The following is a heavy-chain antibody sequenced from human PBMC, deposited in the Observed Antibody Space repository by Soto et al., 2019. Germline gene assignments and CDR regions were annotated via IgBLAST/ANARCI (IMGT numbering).Heavy chain of an antibody. CDR3: AMFKGGDYYGIDV. CDR2: ISYDGSNK. J-gene: IGHJ6*02. D-gene: IGHD3-10*02. CDR1: GFTFSSYA. Sequence: QVQLVESGGGVVQPGRSLRLSCAASGFTFSSYAMHWVRQAPGKGLEWVAVISYDGSNKYYADSVKGRFTISRDNSKNALYLKMNSLRAEDMAVHYLAMFKGGDYYGIDVLGRGTTVTVSS. V-gene: IGHV3-30-3*01.